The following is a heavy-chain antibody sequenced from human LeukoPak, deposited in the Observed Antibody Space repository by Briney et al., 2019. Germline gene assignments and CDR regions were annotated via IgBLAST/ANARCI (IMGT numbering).Heavy chain of an antibody. V-gene: IGHV3-7*01. CDR2: INQDGSQK. CDR1: GFTFNSYW. J-gene: IGHJ2*01. CDR3: ARKGWYSDL. Sequence: GGSLRLSCAASGFTFNSYWMTWVRQAPGKGLEWVASINQDGSQKYYVESSKGRFTISRDNAKNSHYLQMNILRAEDTAVYYCARKGWYSDLWGRGTLVSVSS.